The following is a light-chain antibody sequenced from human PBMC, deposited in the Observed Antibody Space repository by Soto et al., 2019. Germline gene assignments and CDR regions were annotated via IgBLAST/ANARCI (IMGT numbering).Light chain of an antibody. CDR3: QQYDSSPIT. J-gene: IGKJ5*01. CDR2: GAS. Sequence: EIVLTQSPGTLSLSPGERATLSCRASQSVSSSYLAWYQQKPGQAPSLLIYGASRRATGIPDRFSGSGSGTDFTLTISRLEPEDFAVYYCQQYDSSPITFGQGTRREIK. V-gene: IGKV3-20*01. CDR1: QSVSSSY.